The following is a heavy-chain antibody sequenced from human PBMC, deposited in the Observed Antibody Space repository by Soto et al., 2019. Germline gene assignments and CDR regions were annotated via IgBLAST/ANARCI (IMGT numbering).Heavy chain of an antibody. Sequence: GGPLRLSCAASGFTFSSKAMSWVRQGPGKGLEWVSGVSSSGDRTYYTDSVKGRFTIARDNSKNTLYLQMDSLRAEDTATYYCAKGHYNWNLPGWFGPWGQGTLVTVSS. CDR1: GFTFSSKA. D-gene: IGHD1-20*01. J-gene: IGHJ5*02. CDR3: AKGHYNWNLPGWFGP. V-gene: IGHV3-23*01. CDR2: VSSSGDRT.